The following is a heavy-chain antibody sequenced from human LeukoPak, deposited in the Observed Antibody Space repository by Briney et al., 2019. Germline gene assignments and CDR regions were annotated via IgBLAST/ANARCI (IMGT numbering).Heavy chain of an antibody. Sequence: GGSLRLSCVASGFIFSRYTMNWVRQAPGKGLEWVSSISFSSGDIYYADSMKGRFTITRDNAKNSLYLQMNSLRAEDTAVYYCARDKQWLVSGYFDYWGQGTLVTVSS. CDR3: ARDKQWLVSGYFDY. J-gene: IGHJ4*02. CDR2: ISFSSGDI. CDR1: GFIFSRYT. V-gene: IGHV3-21*01. D-gene: IGHD6-19*01.